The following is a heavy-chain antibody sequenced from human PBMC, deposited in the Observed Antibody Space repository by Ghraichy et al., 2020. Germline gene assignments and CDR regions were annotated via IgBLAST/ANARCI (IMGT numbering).Heavy chain of an antibody. J-gene: IGHJ6*02. Sequence: ASVKVSCKASGYTFTTYYMHWVRQAPGQGLEWMGWINPNSGDTNYAQKFQGRVTMTRDTSITTAYMEVSRLISDDTAVYYCTRDPEGSSLPYYYHYYGMDVWGQGTTVTVSS. V-gene: IGHV1-2*02. CDR2: INPNSGDT. CDR1: GYTFTTYY. CDR3: TRDPEGSSLPYYYHYYGMDV. D-gene: IGHD1-14*01.